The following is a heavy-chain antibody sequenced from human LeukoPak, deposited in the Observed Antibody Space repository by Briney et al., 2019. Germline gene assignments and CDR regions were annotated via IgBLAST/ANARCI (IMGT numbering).Heavy chain of an antibody. CDR1: GYTFTIYY. CDR2: INPSGGST. Sequence: ASVKVSCKASGYTFTIYYMHWVRQAPGQGLEWMGIINPSGGSTSYAQKFQGRVTMTRDTSTSTVYMELSSLRSEDTAVYYCARDKAVKNYYYGMDVWGQGTTVTVSS. J-gene: IGHJ6*02. V-gene: IGHV1-46*01. CDR3: ARDKAVKNYYYGMDV.